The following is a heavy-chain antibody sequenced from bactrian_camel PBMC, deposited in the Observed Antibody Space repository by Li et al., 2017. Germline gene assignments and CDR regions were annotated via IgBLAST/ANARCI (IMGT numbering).Heavy chain of an antibody. CDR2: IYTAIYAADVRA. CDR1: EPAFSRRC. D-gene: IGHD3*01. Sequence: VQLVESGGGSVQAGGSLRLSCASSEPAFSRRCMGWFRQAPEKEREGVAAIYTAIYAADVRAYYSDSVKGRFTISQDKPTNTVYLQMSSLRPEDTGTYICAADRLRCLTAKWDGEYAYWAQGTQVTVS. J-gene: IGHJ4*01. V-gene: IGHV3S40*01. CDR3: AADRLRCLTAKWDGEYAY.